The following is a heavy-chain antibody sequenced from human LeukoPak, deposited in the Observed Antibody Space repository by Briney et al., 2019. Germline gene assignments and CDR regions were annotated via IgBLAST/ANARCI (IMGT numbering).Heavy chain of an antibody. J-gene: IGHJ4*02. CDR2: ICSGGNT. CDR1: GGSVSSSYY. D-gene: IGHD1-1*01. Sequence: SETLSLTCTVSGGSVSSSYYWGWIRQPPGKGLEWIGSICSGGNTCYNPSLESRVTISVDSSRSHFFLQLTSATAADAAVYFCARDGPWKSDCWGRGTLVTVSS. CDR3: ARDGPWKSDC. V-gene: IGHV4-39*02.